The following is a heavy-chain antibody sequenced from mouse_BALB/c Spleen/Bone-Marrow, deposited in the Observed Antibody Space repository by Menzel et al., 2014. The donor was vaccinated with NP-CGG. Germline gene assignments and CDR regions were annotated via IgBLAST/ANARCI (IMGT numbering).Heavy chain of an antibody. CDR2: INPSTGYT. CDR1: GYTFTSYW. Sequence: QAQLQQSGAELAKPGASVTMSCKASGYTFTSYWMHWVKQRPGQGLEWIGYINPSTGYTEYNQKFKDKATLTADKSSSTAYMQLSSLTSEDSAVYYCARYYRYGGFAYWGQGTLVNVYA. J-gene: IGHJ3*01. D-gene: IGHD2-14*01. CDR3: ARYYRYGGFAY. V-gene: IGHV1-7*01.